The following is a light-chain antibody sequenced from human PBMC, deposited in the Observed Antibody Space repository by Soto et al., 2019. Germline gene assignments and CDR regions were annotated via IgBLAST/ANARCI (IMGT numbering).Light chain of an antibody. CDR3: QQYTDWPLT. J-gene: IGKJ1*01. V-gene: IGKV3-20*01. CDR1: QSITSTY. CDR2: GVS. Sequence: EVVMTQSPATLSVSPGERATLSCRASQSITSTYLACYQQKPGQAPRLLIYGVSSRATGVPDRFSGSGSGTDFTLTISRLEPEDFAVYYCQQYTDWPLTFGQGTKVEVK.